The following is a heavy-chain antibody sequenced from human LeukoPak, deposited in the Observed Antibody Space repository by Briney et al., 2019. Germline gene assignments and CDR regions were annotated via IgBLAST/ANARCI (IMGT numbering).Heavy chain of an antibody. CDR3: ARGAYGSGWEAFDI. D-gene: IGHD3-10*01. CDR1: GYTFTGYY. J-gene: IGHJ3*02. Sequence: ASVKVSCKASGYTFTGYYMHWVRQAPGQGLEWMGWINPNSGGTNYEQNFQGRVTMTRDTSISTAYMELSRLRSDDTAVYYCARGAYGSGWEAFDIWSQGTMVTVSS. CDR2: INPNSGGT. V-gene: IGHV1-2*02.